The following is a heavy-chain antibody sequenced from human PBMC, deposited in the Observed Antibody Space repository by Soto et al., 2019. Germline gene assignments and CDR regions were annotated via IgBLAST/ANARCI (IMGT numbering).Heavy chain of an antibody. V-gene: IGHV1-69*06. D-gene: IGHD3-16*02. J-gene: IGHJ5*02. CDR1: VGTFSSYA. CDR2: IIPIFGTA. Sequence: SVKVSCKASVGTFSSYAISWVRQAPGQGLEWMGGIIPIFGTANYAQKFQGRVTITADKSTSTAYMELSSLRSEDTAVYYCARGYRRDVDWFDLWPQGTLVTVSS. CDR3: ARGYRRDVDWFDL.